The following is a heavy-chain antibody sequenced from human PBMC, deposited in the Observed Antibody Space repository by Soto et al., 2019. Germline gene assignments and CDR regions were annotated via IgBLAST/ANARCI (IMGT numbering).Heavy chain of an antibody. Sequence: QVQLVESGGGVVQPGRSLRLSCAVSGFTFSSYSMHWVRQDPDKGLEWVAFISFAGNNKYYADSVKGRFTISRDNSNNMVYLEMNSLRPDDTAVYYCARDRQNALVVVAATGGFDYWGQGTPVTVSS. CDR3: ARDRQNALVVVAATGGFDY. CDR2: ISFAGNNK. D-gene: IGHD2-15*01. V-gene: IGHV3-30*04. CDR1: GFTFSSYS. J-gene: IGHJ4*02.